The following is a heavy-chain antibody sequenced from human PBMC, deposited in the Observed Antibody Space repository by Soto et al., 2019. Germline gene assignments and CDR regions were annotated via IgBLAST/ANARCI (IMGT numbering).Heavy chain of an antibody. J-gene: IGHJ6*02. V-gene: IGHV5-51*01. CDR1: GYSFTSYW. CDR3: ARRVGDDSSSPWGYYYYYYGMDV. D-gene: IGHD6-6*01. CDR2: IYPGDSDT. Sequence: ESLKISCKGSGYSFTSYWIGWVRQMPGKGLEWMGIIYPGDSDTRYSPSFQGQVTISADKSISTAYLQWSSLKASDTAMYYCARRVGDDSSSPWGYYYYYYGMDVWGQGTTVTVSS.